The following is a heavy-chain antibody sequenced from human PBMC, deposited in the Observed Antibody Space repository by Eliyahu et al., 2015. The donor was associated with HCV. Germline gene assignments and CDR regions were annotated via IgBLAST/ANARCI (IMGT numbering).Heavy chain of an antibody. CDR3: ASGEGHDYGPYYYYGMDV. D-gene: IGHD4-17*01. J-gene: IGHJ6*02. Sequence: EVQLLESGGGLVQPGGSLRLSCAASGFTFSSYARSWVRQAPGKGLEWVSAISGSGGSTYYADPVKGRFTISRDNSKNTLYLQMNSLRAEDTAVYYCASGEGHDYGPYYYYGMDVWGQGTTVTVSS. V-gene: IGHV3-23*01. CDR2: ISGSGGST. CDR1: GFTFSSYA.